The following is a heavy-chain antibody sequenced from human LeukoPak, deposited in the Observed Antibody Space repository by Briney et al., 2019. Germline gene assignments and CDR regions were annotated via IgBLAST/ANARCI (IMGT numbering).Heavy chain of an antibody. J-gene: IGHJ4*02. CDR3: AKADDVLIAVAGLFDY. CDR2: ISGTGGST. CDR1: GFTFRSYA. Sequence: GGSLRLSCAASGFTFRSYAMSWVRQAPGKGLEWVSGISGTGGSTYFADSVKGRFTISRDNSKNTLYLHMNSLRAENTAVYYCAKADDVLIAVAGLFDYWGQGTLVTVSS. D-gene: IGHD6-19*01. V-gene: IGHV3-23*01.